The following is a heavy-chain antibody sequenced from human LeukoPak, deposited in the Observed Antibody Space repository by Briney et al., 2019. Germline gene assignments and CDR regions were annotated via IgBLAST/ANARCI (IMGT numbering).Heavy chain of an antibody. CDR3: AKDSSSWYPHFQH. CDR1: GFTFSSYS. D-gene: IGHD6-13*01. CDR2: ISGSSSYI. J-gene: IGHJ1*01. Sequence: GGSLRLSCAASGFTFSSYSMNWVRQAPGKGLEWVSFISGSSSYIYYADSVKGRFTISRDNAENSLYLQMNSLRAEDTAVYYCAKDSSSWYPHFQHWGQGTLVTVSS. V-gene: IGHV3-21*04.